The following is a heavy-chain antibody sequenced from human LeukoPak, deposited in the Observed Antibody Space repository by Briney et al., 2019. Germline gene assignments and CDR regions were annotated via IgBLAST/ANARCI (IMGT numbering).Heavy chain of an antibody. CDR2: IFHSGST. D-gene: IGHD3-10*01. Sequence: SETLSLTCTVSAYSMSRGYFWGWIRQPPGKGLEWIASIFHSGSTFYNPSLKSRVTISVDASKNQFSLKLSSVTAADTAVYYCARTRYYYNSRSYGAPYYFDYWGQGTLVTVSS. CDR1: AYSMSRGYF. CDR3: ARTRYYYNSRSYGAPYYFDY. V-gene: IGHV4-38-2*02. J-gene: IGHJ4*02.